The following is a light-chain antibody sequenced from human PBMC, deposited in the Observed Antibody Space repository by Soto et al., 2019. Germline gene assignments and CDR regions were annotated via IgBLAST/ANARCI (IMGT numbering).Light chain of an antibody. CDR1: QSISRN. J-gene: IGKJ1*01. Sequence: EIVMTQSPATLSLSPWERSTLPCRASQSISRNLAWYQQKPGPAPRLLIYAASTRATGLPARFSGSGSGTDFTLTISRLEHEDFAVYYCQQYGSSGTFGQGTQLDIK. CDR3: QQYGSSGT. V-gene: IGKV3-20*01. CDR2: AAS.